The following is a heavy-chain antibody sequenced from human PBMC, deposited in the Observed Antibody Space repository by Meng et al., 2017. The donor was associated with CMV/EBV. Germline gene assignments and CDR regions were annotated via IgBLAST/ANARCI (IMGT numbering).Heavy chain of an antibody. CDR1: GGTFSSYA. V-gene: IGHV1-69*10. Sequence: SVKVSCKASGGTFSSYAISWVRQAPGQGLEWMGGIIPILGIANYAQKFQGRVTITADKSTSTAYRELSSLRSEDTAVYYCGRRLTMIAGGGGWFDPWGQGTLVTVSS. CDR2: IIPILGIA. CDR3: GRRLTMIAGGGGWFDP. D-gene: IGHD3-22*01. J-gene: IGHJ5*02.